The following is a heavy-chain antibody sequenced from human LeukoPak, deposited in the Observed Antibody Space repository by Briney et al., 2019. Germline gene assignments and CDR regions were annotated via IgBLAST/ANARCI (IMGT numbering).Heavy chain of an antibody. D-gene: IGHD7-27*01. V-gene: IGHV3-48*02. Sequence: PGGSLRLSCAASGFPFNSHHMNWVRHAPGRGLEWISYISSGSNAIYYADSVKGRFTTSRDNAKSSLYLHMNSLRDEDTAVYYCARDRPNWGIDCWGQGTLVTVSS. CDR3: ARDRPNWGIDC. CDR1: GFPFNSHH. J-gene: IGHJ4*02. CDR2: ISSGSNAI.